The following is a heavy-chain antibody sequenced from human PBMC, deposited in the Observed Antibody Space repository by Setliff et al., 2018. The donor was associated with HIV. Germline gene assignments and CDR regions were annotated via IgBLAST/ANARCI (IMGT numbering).Heavy chain of an antibody. CDR2: IYYTGNT. CDR1: GDSIANNDYY. CDR3: ARVGLSSGFELDI. V-gene: IGHV4-30-4*08. J-gene: IGHJ3*02. Sequence: SETLSLTCTVSGDSIANNDYYWSWIRQPPGKGLEWIGYIYYTGNTHYNPSLQSQLTISIDTSKQQFSLKLGSVTAADTAVYYCARVGLSSGFELDIWGQGTMVTVSS. D-gene: IGHD3-22*01.